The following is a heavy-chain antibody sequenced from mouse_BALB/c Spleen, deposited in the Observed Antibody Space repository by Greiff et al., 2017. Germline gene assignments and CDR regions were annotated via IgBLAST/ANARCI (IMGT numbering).Heavy chain of an antibody. V-gene: IGHV5-4*02. D-gene: IGHD2-1*01. J-gene: IGHJ4*01. Sequence: EVKLVESGGGLVKPGGSLKLSCAASGFTFSDYYMYWVRQTPEKRLEWVATISDGGSYTYNPDSVKGRFTISRDNAKNNLYLQMSSLKSEDTAMYYCARERGNYVGAMDYWGQGTSVTVSS. CDR1: GFTFSDYY. CDR2: ISDGGSYT. CDR3: ARERGNYVGAMDY.